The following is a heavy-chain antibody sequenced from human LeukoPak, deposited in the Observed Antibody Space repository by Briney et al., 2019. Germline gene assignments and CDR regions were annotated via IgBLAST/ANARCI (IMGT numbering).Heavy chain of an antibody. CDR3: ARELPYDYVWGSYRPLAFDI. V-gene: IGHV4-4*07. CDR2: IYTSGST. D-gene: IGHD3-16*02. Sequence: SETLSLTCTVSGGSISSYYWSWIRQPAGKGLEWIGRIYTSGSTNYNPSLKSRVTMLVDTSKNQFSLKLSSVTAADTAVYYCARELPYDYVWGSYRPLAFDIWGQGTMVTVSS. CDR1: GGSISSYY. J-gene: IGHJ3*02.